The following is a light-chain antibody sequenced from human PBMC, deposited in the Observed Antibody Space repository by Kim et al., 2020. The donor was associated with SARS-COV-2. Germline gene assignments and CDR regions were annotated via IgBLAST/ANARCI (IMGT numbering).Light chain of an antibody. J-gene: IGLJ2*01. Sequence: SSELTQDPAVSVALGQTVRITCQGVSLRTYYASWYQQKPGQASILVIYGKYTRPSGIPDRFSGSSSGNTASLTVTGAQAVDEADYYCNSRDNSGDHVVFGGGTQLTVL. CDR1: SLRTYY. CDR2: GKY. CDR3: NSRDNSGDHVV. V-gene: IGLV3-19*01.